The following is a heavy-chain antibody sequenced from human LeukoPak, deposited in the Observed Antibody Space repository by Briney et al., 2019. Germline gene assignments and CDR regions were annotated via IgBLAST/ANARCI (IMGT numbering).Heavy chain of an antibody. CDR2: SYYSGST. Sequence: PSETLSLTCTVSGGSISSSSYYWGWIRQPPGTGLEWLGSSYYSGSTYYNPSLKSRVTISVDTSKNQFSLKLSSVTAADTAVYYCARQRVEVVIASIYFDYWGQGTLVTVSS. J-gene: IGHJ4*02. D-gene: IGHD2-21*01. CDR1: GGSISSSSYY. CDR3: ARQRVEVVIASIYFDY. V-gene: IGHV4-39*01.